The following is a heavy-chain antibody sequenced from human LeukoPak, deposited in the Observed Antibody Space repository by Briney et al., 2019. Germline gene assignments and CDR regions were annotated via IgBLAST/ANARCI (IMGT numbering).Heavy chain of an antibody. D-gene: IGHD2-15*01. V-gene: IGHV3-66*01. J-gene: IGHJ3*02. CDR3: ARDRWCSGGSCYLQYAFDI. CDR2: IFTGGST. CDR1: GFTVTNNY. Sequence: PGGSLRLSCAASGFTVTNNYMNWVRQAPGKGLEWVSVIFTGGSTHYADSVKGRFTISRDNSKNTLYLQMNSLRAEDTAVYYCARDRWCSGGSCYLQYAFDIWGQGTMVTVSS.